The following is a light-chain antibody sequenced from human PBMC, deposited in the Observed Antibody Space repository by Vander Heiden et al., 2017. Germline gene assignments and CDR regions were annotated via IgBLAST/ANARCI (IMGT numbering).Light chain of an antibody. Sequence: DIQMTQSPSSLSASVGDRVTITCRASKSISSYLNWYQQKPGKAPKVLIYVASSLQSGVPSRFSGRGSGTDFTLTISSLQPEDFATYYCQQSYSTPFTFGGGTKVEIK. CDR2: VAS. V-gene: IGKV1-39*01. CDR3: QQSYSTPFT. CDR1: KSISSY. J-gene: IGKJ4*01.